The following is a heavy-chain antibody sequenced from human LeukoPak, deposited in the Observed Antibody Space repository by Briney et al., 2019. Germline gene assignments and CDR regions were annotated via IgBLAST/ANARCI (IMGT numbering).Heavy chain of an antibody. Sequence: ASVKVSCKASGYTFTGYFMHWVRQAPGQGLEWMGWINPNSGGTNYAQRFQGRVTMTRDTSISTAYMVLSGLGSNDTAVYYCARAGLPIYYYYMDVWGKGTTVTVSS. V-gene: IGHV1-2*02. D-gene: IGHD5-18*01. J-gene: IGHJ6*03. CDR3: ARAGLPIYYYYMDV. CDR1: GYTFTGYF. CDR2: INPNSGGT.